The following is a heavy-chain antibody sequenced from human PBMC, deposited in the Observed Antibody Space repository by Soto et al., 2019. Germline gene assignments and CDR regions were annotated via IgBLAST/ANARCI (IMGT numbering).Heavy chain of an antibody. CDR1: GFTLSGYA. V-gene: IGHV3-64*01. CDR2: IRSNGVGT. Sequence: EVQLAESGGGLAQPGGSLRLSGPASGFTLSGYAMDWVRQAPGKGLEYVSGIRSNGVGTYYANSVQARFTISRDNSKNTVYLQMGSLRPEDMAVYYCARRARPDFYYMDVWGKGTTVTVSS. J-gene: IGHJ6*03. CDR3: ARRARPDFYYMDV. D-gene: IGHD6-6*01.